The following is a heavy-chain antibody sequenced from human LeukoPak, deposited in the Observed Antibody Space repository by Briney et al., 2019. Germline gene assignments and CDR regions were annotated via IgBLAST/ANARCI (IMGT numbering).Heavy chain of an antibody. D-gene: IGHD6-13*01. CDR1: GGTFSSYA. Sequence: GASVKVPCKASGGTFSSYAISWVRQAPGQGLEWMGRIIPILGIANYAQNFQGRVTITADKSTSTAYMELSSLRSEDTAVYYCARDGYSSSWYSDYWGQGTLVTVSS. V-gene: IGHV1-69*04. CDR3: ARDGYSSSWYSDY. CDR2: IIPILGIA. J-gene: IGHJ4*02.